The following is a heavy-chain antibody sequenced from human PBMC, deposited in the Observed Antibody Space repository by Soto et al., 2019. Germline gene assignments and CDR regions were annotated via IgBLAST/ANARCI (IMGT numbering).Heavy chain of an antibody. CDR1: GFTFSSYA. D-gene: IGHD5-12*01. CDR3: ANSGYDSDYYYYYGMDV. CDR2: ISGSGGST. V-gene: IGHV3-23*01. J-gene: IGHJ6*02. Sequence: RGSLRLSCAASGFTFSSYAMSWVRQAPGKGLEWVSAISGSGGSTYYADSVKGRFTISRDNSKNTLYLQMNSLRAEDTAVYYCANSGYDSDYYYYYGMDVWGQGTTVTVSS.